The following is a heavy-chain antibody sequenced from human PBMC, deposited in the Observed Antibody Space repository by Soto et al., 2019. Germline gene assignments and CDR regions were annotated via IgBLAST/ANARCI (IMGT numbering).Heavy chain of an antibody. Sequence: QVQLVESGGGVVQPGRSLRLSCAASGFTFSSYAMHWVRQAPGKGLEWVAVISYDGSNKYYADSVKGRFTTSRDNSKNTLYLAKNSLRAEDTAVYYCARDRERGGGYYYYGTDVWGKGTAVTVSP. CDR3: ARDRERGGGYYYYGTDV. J-gene: IGHJ6*04. CDR2: ISYDGSNK. V-gene: IGHV3-30-3*01. CDR1: GFTFSSYA. D-gene: IGHD3-16*01.